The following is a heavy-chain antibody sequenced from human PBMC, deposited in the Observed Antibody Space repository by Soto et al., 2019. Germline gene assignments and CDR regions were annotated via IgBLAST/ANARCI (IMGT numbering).Heavy chain of an antibody. D-gene: IGHD3-10*01. V-gene: IGHV3-30-3*01. CDR2: ISYDGSNK. CDR3: ARDGYYGSGLTLSCYFDY. J-gene: IGHJ4*02. CDR1: GFTFSSYA. Sequence: QVQLVESGGGVVQPGRSLRLSCAASGFTFSSYAMHWVRQAPGKGLEWVAVISYDGSNKYYADSVKGRFTISRDNSKNTLYLQMTSLRAEDTAVYYCARDGYYGSGLTLSCYFDYWGQGTLVTVSS.